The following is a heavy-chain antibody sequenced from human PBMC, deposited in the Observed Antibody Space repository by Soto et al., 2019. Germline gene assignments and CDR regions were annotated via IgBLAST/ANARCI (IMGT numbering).Heavy chain of an antibody. J-gene: IGHJ6*03. D-gene: IGHD3-22*01. Sequence: SVKVACKASGGTFRSYSISWVRQAPGQGLEWMGGIIPIFDITNYAQKFQGRVTITADESTSTAYMELSSLGSDDTAVYYCATPAEGGYSPNSNYYHFLGVWDKRT. V-gene: IGHV1-69*13. CDR2: IIPIFDIT. CDR3: ATPAEGGYSPNSNYYHFLGV. CDR1: GGTFRSYS.